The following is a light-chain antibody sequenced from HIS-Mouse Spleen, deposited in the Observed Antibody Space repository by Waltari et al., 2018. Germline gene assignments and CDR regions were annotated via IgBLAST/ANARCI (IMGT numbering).Light chain of an antibody. CDR2: EGS. CDR1: SSDVGSYNL. CDR3: CSYAGSSTWV. Sequence: QSALTQPASVSGSPGQSITISCTGTSSDVGSYNLVSWYQQHPGKAPKPMIYEGSKRSSGVSNLFSGSKSGNTASLTISGLQAEDEADYYCCSYAGSSTWVFGGGTKLTVL. J-gene: IGLJ3*02. V-gene: IGLV2-23*01.